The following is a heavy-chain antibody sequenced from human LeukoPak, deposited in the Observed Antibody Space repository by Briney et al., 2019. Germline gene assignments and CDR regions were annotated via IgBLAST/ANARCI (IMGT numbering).Heavy chain of an antibody. CDR3: ARGSSTFDY. CDR2: IIPLLGVP. CDR1: GGTFSSYT. V-gene: IGHV1-69*02. J-gene: IGHJ4*02. D-gene: IGHD6-19*01. Sequence: ASVKVSYKASGGTFSSYTINWVRQAPGQGLEWLGKIIPLLGVPTYAQRFQDRVTITADKSTSTAYMELSSLRSDDTAVYYCARGSSTFDYWGQGTLVTVSS.